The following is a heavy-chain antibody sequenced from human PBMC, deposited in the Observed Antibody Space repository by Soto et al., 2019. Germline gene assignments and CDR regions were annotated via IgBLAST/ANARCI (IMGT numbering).Heavy chain of an antibody. J-gene: IGHJ6*02. CDR2: VSVSGNA. Sequence: QLQESGPGLVAPSQTLSLRCAVSGDSIGSGAFYWTWVRQVPGKGLEWIGFVSVSGNAFYNPSLKSRVAISIETSETQLSLRLLSVTAADAAVYFCARALGGVSSSGMDVWGQGTTVTVSS. D-gene: IGHD3-3*01. V-gene: IGHV4-31*11. CDR3: ARALGGVSSSGMDV. CDR1: GDSIGSGAFY.